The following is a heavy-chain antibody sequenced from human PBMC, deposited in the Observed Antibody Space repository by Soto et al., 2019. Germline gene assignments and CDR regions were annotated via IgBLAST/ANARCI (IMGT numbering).Heavy chain of an antibody. CDR1: GGSFSGYY. Sequence: QVQLQQWGAGLLKPSETLSLTCAIYGGSFSGYYWSWIRQPPGKGLEWIGEINHSGSTNYNPSLKSRVAMSVDTPKNPFSLKLSSVTAADMAVYYCAAAVARGWFDPWGQGTLVTVSS. J-gene: IGHJ5*02. D-gene: IGHD6-19*01. CDR3: AAAVARGWFDP. V-gene: IGHV4-34*02. CDR2: INHSGST.